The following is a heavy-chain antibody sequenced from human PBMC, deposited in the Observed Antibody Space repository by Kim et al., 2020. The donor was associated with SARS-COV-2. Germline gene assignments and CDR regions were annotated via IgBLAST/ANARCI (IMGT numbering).Heavy chain of an antibody. D-gene: IGHD6-13*01. V-gene: IGHV4-39*01. CDR2: IDSSGTT. CDR1: GGSISSTTDS. J-gene: IGHJ5*01. Sequence: SETLSLTCTISGGSISSTTDSWNWFRQPPGDELEWIGGIDSSGTTYYNPSLKGRLTLSAETSKNQFSVKLTSVTAADTAVFYCARHLRGSSWFDSWSQGT. CDR3: ARHLRGSSWFDS.